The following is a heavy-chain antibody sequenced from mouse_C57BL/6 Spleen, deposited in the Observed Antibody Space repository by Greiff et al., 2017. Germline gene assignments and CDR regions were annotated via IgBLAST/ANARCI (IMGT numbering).Heavy chain of an antibody. D-gene: IGHD2-4*01. J-gene: IGHJ2*01. V-gene: IGHV1-64*01. CDR3: AAYDYDEGLFDY. CDR2: IHPNSGST. CDR1: GYTFTSYW. Sequence: QVQLKQPGAELVKPGASVKLSCKASGYTFTSYWMHWVKQRPGQGLEWIGMIHPNSGSTNYNEKFKSKATLTVDKSSSTAYMQLSSLTSEDSAVYYCAAYDYDEGLFDYWGQGTTLTVSS.